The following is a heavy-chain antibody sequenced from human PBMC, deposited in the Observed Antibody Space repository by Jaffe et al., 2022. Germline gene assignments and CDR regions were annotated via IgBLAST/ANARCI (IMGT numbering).Heavy chain of an antibody. J-gene: IGHJ3*02. CDR3: AKEGAPYYDILTGLYAHDAFDI. V-gene: IGHV3-23*01. Sequence: EVQLLESGGGLVQPGGSLRLSCAASGFTFSSYAMSWVRQAPGKGLEWVSAISGSGGSTYYADSVKGRFTISRDNSKNTLYLQMNSLRAEDTAVYYCAKEGAPYYDILTGLYAHDAFDIWGQGTMVTVSS. CDR1: GFTFSSYA. D-gene: IGHD3-9*01. CDR2: ISGSGGST.